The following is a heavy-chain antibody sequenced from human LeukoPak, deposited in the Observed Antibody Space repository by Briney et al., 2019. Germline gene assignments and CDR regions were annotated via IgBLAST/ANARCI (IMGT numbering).Heavy chain of an antibody. D-gene: IGHD2-21*01. V-gene: IGHV1-69*05. CDR1: GGTFSSYA. CDR3: ARTPIVVVIEEYYYMDV. Sequence: GASVKVSCKASGGTFSSYAISWVRQAPGQGLEWMGGIIPIFGTANYAQKFQGRVTITTDESTSTAYMELSSLRSEDTAVYYCARTPIVVVIEEYYYMDVWGKGTTVTVSS. J-gene: IGHJ6*03. CDR2: IIPIFGTA.